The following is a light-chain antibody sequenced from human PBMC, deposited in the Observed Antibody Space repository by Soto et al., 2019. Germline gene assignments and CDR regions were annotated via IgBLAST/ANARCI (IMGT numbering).Light chain of an antibody. CDR3: QRYVSPPIT. CDR1: QTISTW. Sequence: DIQMTQSPSTLSASVGDRVTITCRASQTISTWLAWYQQKPGKAPELLIYDASTLESGVPSRFSGSGSGTEFSLTISRLEPEDFAVYYCQRYVSPPITFGQGTRLEIK. CDR2: DAS. V-gene: IGKV1-5*01. J-gene: IGKJ5*01.